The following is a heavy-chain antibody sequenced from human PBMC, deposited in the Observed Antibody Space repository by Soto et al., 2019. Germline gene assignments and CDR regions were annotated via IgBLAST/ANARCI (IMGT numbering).Heavy chain of an antibody. V-gene: IGHV3-30-3*01. CDR3: ARDRARDGSGSYPFY. J-gene: IGHJ4*02. CDR1: GFTFSSYA. Sequence: PGGSLRLSCAASGFTFSSYAMHWVRQAPGKGLEWVAVISYDGSNKYYADSVKGRFTISRDNSKNTLYLQMNSLRAEDTAVYYCARDRARDGSGSYPFYWGQGPLVTVSS. D-gene: IGHD3-10*01. CDR2: ISYDGSNK.